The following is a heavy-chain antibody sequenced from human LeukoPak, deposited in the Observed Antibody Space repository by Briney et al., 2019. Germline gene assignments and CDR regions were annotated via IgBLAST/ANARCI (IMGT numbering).Heavy chain of an antibody. CDR1: GFTFDDYA. J-gene: IGHJ6*02. CDR2: ISWNSGSI. V-gene: IGHV3-9*01. D-gene: IGHD6-19*01. Sequence: PGGSLRLSCAASGFTFDDYAMHWVRQAPGKGLEWVSGISWNSGSIGYADSVKGRFTISRDNAKNSLYLQMNSLRAEDTALYYCAKDNIAVALTGYYYGMDVWGQGTTVTVSS. CDR3: AKDNIAVALTGYYYGMDV.